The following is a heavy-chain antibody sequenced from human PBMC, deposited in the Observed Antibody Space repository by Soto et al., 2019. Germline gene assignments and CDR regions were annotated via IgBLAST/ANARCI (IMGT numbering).Heavy chain of an antibody. CDR1: GGSISSSGYY. J-gene: IGHJ4*02. D-gene: IGHD1-26*01. V-gene: IGHV4-31*03. CDR3: ARVDTSMGATCVSY. CDR2: IYYSGST. Sequence: QVQLQESGPGLVKPSQTLSLTCTVSGGSISSSGYYWSWIRQHPGKGLEWIGYIYYSGSTYYNPSLKSRVTISVDTSKNQFSLKLSSVTAADTAVYYCARVDTSMGATCVSYWGQGTLVTVSS.